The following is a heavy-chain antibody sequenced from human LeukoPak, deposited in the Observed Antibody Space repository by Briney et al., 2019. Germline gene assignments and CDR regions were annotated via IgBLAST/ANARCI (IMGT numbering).Heavy chain of an antibody. CDR3: ARAGSGLNWFDP. J-gene: IGHJ5*02. D-gene: IGHD3-3*01. CDR1: RYTFTSYY. V-gene: IGHV1-46*01. CDR2: INPSGGST. Sequence: ASVKVSCKASRYTFTSYYMHWVRQAPGQGLEWMGIINPSGGSTSYAQKFQGRVTMTRDTSISTAYMELSRLRSDDTAVYYCARAGSGLNWFDPWGQGTLVTVSS.